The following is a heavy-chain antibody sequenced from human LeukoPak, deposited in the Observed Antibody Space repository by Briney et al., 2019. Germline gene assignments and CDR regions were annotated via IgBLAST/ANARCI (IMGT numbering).Heavy chain of an antibody. Sequence: GGSLRLSCAASGLTFSSHGMLWVRQAPGKGLEWVALIWYDGSNKYYADSVKGRFTISRDNSKNTLYLQMDSLRAEDTAVYYCARSSSWGDAFDIWGQGTMVTVSS. CDR3: ARSSSWGDAFDI. D-gene: IGHD6-13*01. V-gene: IGHV3-33*01. CDR1: GLTFSSHG. J-gene: IGHJ3*02. CDR2: IWYDGSNK.